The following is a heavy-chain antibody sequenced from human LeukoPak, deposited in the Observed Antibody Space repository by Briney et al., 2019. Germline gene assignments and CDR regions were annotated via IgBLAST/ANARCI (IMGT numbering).Heavy chain of an antibody. CDR1: GFTFDDYA. CDR3: AKDSGASGWYGEGAFDI. CDR2: ISWNSGSI. D-gene: IGHD6-19*01. J-gene: IGHJ3*02. V-gene: IGHV3-9*01. Sequence: GRSLRLSCAASGFTFDDYAMHWVRQAPGKGLEWVSGISWNSGSIGYADSVKGRFTISRDNAKNSLYLQMNSLRAEDTALYYCAKDSGASGWYGEGAFDIWGQGTMVTVSS.